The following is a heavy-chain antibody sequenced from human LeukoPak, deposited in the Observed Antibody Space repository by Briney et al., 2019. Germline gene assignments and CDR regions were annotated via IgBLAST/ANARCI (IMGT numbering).Heavy chain of an antibody. J-gene: IGHJ4*02. CDR3: ARSRYYYDSSGYWTLFDY. Sequence: SVKVSCKASGGTFSSYAISWVRQAPGPGLEWMGGIIPIFGTANYAQKFQGRVTITTDESTSTAYMELSSLRSEDTAVYYCARSRYYYDSSGYWTLFDYWGQGTLVTVSS. D-gene: IGHD3-22*01. V-gene: IGHV1-69*05. CDR1: GGTFSSYA. CDR2: IIPIFGTA.